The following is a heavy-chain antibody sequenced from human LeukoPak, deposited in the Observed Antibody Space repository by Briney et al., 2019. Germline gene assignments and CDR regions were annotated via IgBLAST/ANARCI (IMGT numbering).Heavy chain of an antibody. Sequence: GRSLRLSCAASGFTFDDYAMHWVRQAPGKGLEWVSGISWNSGSIGYADSVKGRFTISRDNAKNSLYLQMNSLRAEDTALHYCAKSVYYYDSSGYYVFDYWGQGTLVTVSS. D-gene: IGHD3-22*01. J-gene: IGHJ4*02. CDR1: GFTFDDYA. V-gene: IGHV3-9*01. CDR3: AKSVYYYDSSGYYVFDY. CDR2: ISWNSGSI.